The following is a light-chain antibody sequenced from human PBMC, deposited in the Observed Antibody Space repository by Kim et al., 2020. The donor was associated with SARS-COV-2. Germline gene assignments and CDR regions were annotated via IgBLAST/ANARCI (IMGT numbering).Light chain of an antibody. Sequence: QSALTQPPSVSAAPGHKVTISCSGSRSNIGSNRVSWYQQFPGTAPRLITYDNDKRPSGIPDRFSGSKSGTSATLGITGLRTGDEADYYCATWDSSLSVGVFGGGTQLTVL. CDR1: RSNIGSNR. CDR3: ATWDSSLSVGV. J-gene: IGLJ3*02. V-gene: IGLV1-51*01. CDR2: DND.